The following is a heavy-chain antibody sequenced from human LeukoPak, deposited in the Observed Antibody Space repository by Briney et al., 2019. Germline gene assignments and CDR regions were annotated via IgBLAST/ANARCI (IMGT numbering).Heavy chain of an antibody. CDR3: ARGDVLDSSVYNWFDP. J-gene: IGHJ5*02. CDR2: INPSGDST. Sequence: ASVKVCCKTSGYTFTSYYMHWVRQAPGQGLEWMGIINPSGDSTTYAQKFQGRVTMTRDTSTSTVYMELSSLRSEVTALYYCARGDVLDSSVYNWFDPWGQGTLVIVSS. CDR1: GYTFTSYY. V-gene: IGHV1-46*01. D-gene: IGHD3-22*01.